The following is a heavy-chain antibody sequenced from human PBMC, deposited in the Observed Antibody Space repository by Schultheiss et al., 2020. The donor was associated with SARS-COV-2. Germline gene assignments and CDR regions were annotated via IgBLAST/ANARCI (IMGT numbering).Heavy chain of an antibody. CDR1: GFTFSSYS. Sequence: GGSLRLSCAASGFTFSSYSMNWVRQAPGKGLEWVGRIRSKANSYATAYAASVKGRFTISRDDSKNTLYLQMNSLRAEDTAVYYCAKDQIPVTEQQLVRGAFDIWGQGTMVTVSS. CDR2: IRSKANSYAT. V-gene: IGHV3-73*01. D-gene: IGHD6-13*01. CDR3: AKDQIPVTEQQLVRGAFDI. J-gene: IGHJ3*02.